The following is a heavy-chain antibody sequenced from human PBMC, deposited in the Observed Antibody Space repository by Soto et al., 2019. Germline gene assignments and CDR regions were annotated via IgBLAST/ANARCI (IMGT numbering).Heavy chain of an antibody. D-gene: IGHD5-18*01. CDR2: INPNSGGT. CDR3: ARDISGGYSYGYSFDS. CDR1: GYTFTGYY. J-gene: IGHJ4*02. Sequence: ASVKVSCKASGYTFTGYYMHWVRQAPGQGLEWMGWINPNSGGTNYAQKFQGRVTMTRDTSISTAYMELSRLRSDDTAVYYCARDISGGYSYGYSFDSSGQGTLVTVSS. V-gene: IGHV1-2*02.